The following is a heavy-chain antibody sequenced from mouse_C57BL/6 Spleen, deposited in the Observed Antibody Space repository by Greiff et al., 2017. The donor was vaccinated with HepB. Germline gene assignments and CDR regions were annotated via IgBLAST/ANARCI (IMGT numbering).Heavy chain of an antibody. Sequence: EVMLVESGEGLVKPGGSLKLSCAASGFPFRSYAMSWVRQTPEKRLEWVAYISSGGDYIYYADTVKGRFTISRDNARNTLYLQMSSLKSGDTAMFYCTRERDYFDDWGQGTTLTVSS. CDR3: TRERDYFDD. V-gene: IGHV5-9-1*02. CDR1: GFPFRSYA. CDR2: ISSGGDYI. J-gene: IGHJ2*01.